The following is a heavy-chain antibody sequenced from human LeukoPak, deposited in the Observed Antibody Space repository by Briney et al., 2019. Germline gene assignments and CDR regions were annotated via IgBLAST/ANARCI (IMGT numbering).Heavy chain of an antibody. D-gene: IGHD4-17*01. Sequence: PGGSLRLSCAASGFTFSSYWVHWVRQAPGKGLVWVSRINSDGSSTNYADSVKGRLTISRDNAKNTLYLQMSSLRAEDTAMYYCAREYGDSLDVWGQGTTVTVSS. CDR2: INSDGSST. J-gene: IGHJ6*02. V-gene: IGHV3-74*01. CDR3: AREYGDSLDV. CDR1: GFTFSSYW.